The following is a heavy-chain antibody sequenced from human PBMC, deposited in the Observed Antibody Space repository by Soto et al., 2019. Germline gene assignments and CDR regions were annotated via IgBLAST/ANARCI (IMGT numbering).Heavy chain of an antibody. V-gene: IGHV4-39*01. CDR3: VRHAQWLIRAY. D-gene: IGHD6-19*01. CDR1: GASISSYNY. Sequence: QLQLQLSGPGLVKPSETLSLTCNVSGASISSYNYWGWFRQPPCKGLEWIGSIIYSCNVIYNPSLQSRLTLFVATSKNKFSLMLSSVTAADTAVYYCVRHAQWLIRAYWGQGSLVTVSS. J-gene: IGHJ4*02. CDR2: IIYSCNV.